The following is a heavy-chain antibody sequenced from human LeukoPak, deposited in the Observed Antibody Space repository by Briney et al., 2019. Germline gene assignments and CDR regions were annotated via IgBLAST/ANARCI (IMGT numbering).Heavy chain of an antibody. J-gene: IGHJ5*02. Sequence: NPGGSPRLSCAASGFSLRDYSMDWVRQAPGKGLEWVSSISSSSRYTFYVDSVKGRFTISRDNAKNSLYLQMNSLRAEDTAVYYCAKDLSGAFGEFTTPRFRWFDPWGQGALVTVSS. D-gene: IGHD3-10*01. CDR3: AKDLSGAFGEFTTPRFRWFDP. CDR2: ISSSSRYT. CDR1: GFSLRDYS. V-gene: IGHV3-21*04.